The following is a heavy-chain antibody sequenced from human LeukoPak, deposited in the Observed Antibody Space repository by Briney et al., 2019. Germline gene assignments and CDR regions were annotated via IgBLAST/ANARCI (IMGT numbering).Heavy chain of an antibody. CDR1: GYTFTSYG. Sequence: ASVKVSYKASGYTFTSYGISWVRQAPGQGLEWMGWISAYNGNTNYAQKLQGRVTMTTDTSTSTAYMELRSLRSDDTAVYYCARRSPTYSSGWYADAFDIWGQGTMVTVSS. J-gene: IGHJ3*02. CDR2: ISAYNGNT. V-gene: IGHV1-18*01. D-gene: IGHD6-19*01. CDR3: ARRSPTYSSGWYADAFDI.